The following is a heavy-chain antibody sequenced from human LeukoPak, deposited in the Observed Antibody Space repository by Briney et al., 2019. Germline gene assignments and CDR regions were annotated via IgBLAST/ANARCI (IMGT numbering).Heavy chain of an antibody. CDR1: GFTFSSYS. CDR3: ARDLGGDYDILTGYYTDDYYYYGMDV. Sequence: PGGSLRLSCAASGFTFSSYSMNWVRQAPGKGLEWVSSISSSSSYIYYADSVKGRFTISRDNAKNSLYLQMNSRRAEDTAVYYCARDLGGDYDILTGYYTDDYYYYGMDVWGQGTTVTVSS. V-gene: IGHV3-21*01. J-gene: IGHJ6*02. D-gene: IGHD3-9*01. CDR2: ISSSSSYI.